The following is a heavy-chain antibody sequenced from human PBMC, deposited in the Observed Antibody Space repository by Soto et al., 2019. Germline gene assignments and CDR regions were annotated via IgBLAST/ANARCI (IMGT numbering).Heavy chain of an antibody. V-gene: IGHV3-23*01. J-gene: IGHJ4*02. Sequence: PGGSLRLSCAASGFTFSDYDMSWIRQAPGKGLEWVSGINGGDGPTYYADSVKGRFTISRDNSRNTLYLQMNSLRAEDTAIYYCEKDMRTDGVWDIDLWGQGTLVTVSS. D-gene: IGHD4-17*01. CDR3: EKDMRTDGVWDIDL. CDR1: GFTFSDYD. CDR2: INGGDGPT.